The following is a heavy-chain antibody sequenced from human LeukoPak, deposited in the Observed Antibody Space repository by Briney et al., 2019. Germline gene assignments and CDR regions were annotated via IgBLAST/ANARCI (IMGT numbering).Heavy chain of an antibody. V-gene: IGHV4-38-2*01. CDR1: GYSISSGYY. D-gene: IGHD3-22*01. J-gene: IGHJ4*02. Sequence: PSETLSLTCAVSGYSISSGYYWGWIRQPPGKGLEWIGSIYHSGSTYYNPSLKSRVTISVDTSENQFSLKLSSVTAADTAVYYCARHDKSGSEYFDYWGQGTLVTVSS. CDR3: ARHDKSGSEYFDY. CDR2: IYHSGST.